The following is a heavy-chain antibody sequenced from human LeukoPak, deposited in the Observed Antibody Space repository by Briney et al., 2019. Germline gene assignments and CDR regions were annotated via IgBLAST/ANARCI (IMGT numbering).Heavy chain of an antibody. D-gene: IGHD2/OR15-2a*01. CDR2: ISYSGST. V-gene: IGHV4-59*01. J-gene: IGHJ4*02. CDR3: ARGLWADY. CDR1: GGSITSYY. Sequence: SETLSLTCSVSGGSITSYYWSWIRQPPGKGLEWIGYISYSGSTNYNPSLKSRVSISIDTSKNQFSLKLSSLTAADTAVYYCARGLWADYWGQGTLVTVSS.